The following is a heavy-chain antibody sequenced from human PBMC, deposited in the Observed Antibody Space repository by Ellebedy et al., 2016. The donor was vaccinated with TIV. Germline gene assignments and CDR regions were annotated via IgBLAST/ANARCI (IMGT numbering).Heavy chain of an antibody. CDR3: ATDEGGSYDS. Sequence: GESLKISCAASGFTLSNHWMHWVRQAPGKGLEWVSRISRDGDIRGYAEFAKGRFTVSRDNTKNTLYLQMSGLRADDSAVYYCATDEGGSYDSWGQGTRVSVSS. V-gene: IGHV3-74*01. CDR1: GFTLSNHW. D-gene: IGHD1-26*01. CDR2: ISRDGDIR. J-gene: IGHJ4*02.